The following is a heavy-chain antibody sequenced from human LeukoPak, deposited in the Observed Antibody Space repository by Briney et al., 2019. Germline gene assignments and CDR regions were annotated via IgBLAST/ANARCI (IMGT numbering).Heavy chain of an antibody. CDR2: IYSGGST. CDR1: GFTFSSYA. Sequence: PGGSLRLSCAASGFTFSSYAMSWVRQAPGKGLEWVSVIYSGGSTYYADSVKGRFTISRDNSKNTLYLQMNSLRAEDTAVYYCARDQIAVAGILGYWGQGTLVTVSS. V-gene: IGHV3-66*01. D-gene: IGHD6-19*01. J-gene: IGHJ4*02. CDR3: ARDQIAVAGILGY.